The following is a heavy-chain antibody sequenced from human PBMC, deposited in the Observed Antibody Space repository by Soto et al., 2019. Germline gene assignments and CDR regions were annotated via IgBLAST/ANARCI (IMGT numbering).Heavy chain of an antibody. CDR1: GGSISSGGYY. Sequence: ASETLSLTCTVSGGSISSGGYYWSRIRQHPGKGLEWIGYIYYSGSTYYNPSLKSRVTISVDTSKNQLSLKLSSVTAADTAVYYCARSFVVVTAQTGGHFDYWGQGTLVTVSS. V-gene: IGHV4-31*03. CDR2: IYYSGST. D-gene: IGHD2-21*02. J-gene: IGHJ4*02. CDR3: ARSFVVVTAQTGGHFDY.